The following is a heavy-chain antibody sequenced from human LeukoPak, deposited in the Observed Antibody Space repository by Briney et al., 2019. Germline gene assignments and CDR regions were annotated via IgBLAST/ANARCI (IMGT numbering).Heavy chain of an antibody. CDR1: GFTFSSYG. CDR3: AKDQNQLLWFGEFINWFDP. CDR2: ISYDGMIK. Sequence: SLRLSCAASGFTFSSYGMHWVPQAPGKGREWWAFISYDGMIKDYAYSVKGRFTVSRDNSKNTLYLQMHRLSAEATAVYYCAKDQNQLLWFGEFINWFDPWGQGTLVTVSS. J-gene: IGHJ5*02. D-gene: IGHD3-10*01. V-gene: IGHV3-30*18.